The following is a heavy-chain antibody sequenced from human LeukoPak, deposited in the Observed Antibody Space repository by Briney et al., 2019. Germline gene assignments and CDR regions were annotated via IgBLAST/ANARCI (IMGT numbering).Heavy chain of an antibody. CDR3: AKDQKGYSSGWYNFDY. CDR1: GFTFITYG. Sequence: GGSLRLSCEASGFTFITYGMHWVRQAPGKGLEWVAFIRYDGSNKYYADSVKGRFTISRDNSKNTLYLQMNSLRAEDTAVYYCAKDQKGYSSGWYNFDYWGQGTLVTVSS. J-gene: IGHJ4*02. D-gene: IGHD6-19*01. V-gene: IGHV3-30*02. CDR2: IRYDGSNK.